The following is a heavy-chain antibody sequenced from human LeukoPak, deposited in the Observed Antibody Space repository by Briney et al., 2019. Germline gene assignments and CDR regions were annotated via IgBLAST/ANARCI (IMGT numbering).Heavy chain of an antibody. CDR3: ARVTWGIAAAGRGDWFDP. Sequence: ASVNVSCKASGVTFSRLVVSWVRQAPGQGLEWMGWISAYNGNTNYAQKLQGRVTMTTDTSTSTAYMELRSLRSDDTAVYYCARVTWGIAAAGRGDWFDPWGQGTLVTVSS. D-gene: IGHD6-13*01. CDR2: ISAYNGNT. CDR1: GVTFSRLV. V-gene: IGHV1-18*01. J-gene: IGHJ5*02.